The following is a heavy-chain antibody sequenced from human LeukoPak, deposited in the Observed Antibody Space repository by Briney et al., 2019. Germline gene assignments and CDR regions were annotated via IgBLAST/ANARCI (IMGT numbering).Heavy chain of an antibody. Sequence: ASVKVSCKASGYTFTGYGISWVRQAPGQGLEWMGWISAYNGNTNYAQKLQGRVTMTTDTSTSTAYMELRSLRSDDTAVYYCARDLIVATRCDYWGQGTLVTVSS. CDR2: ISAYNGNT. J-gene: IGHJ4*02. D-gene: IGHD5-12*01. V-gene: IGHV1-18*01. CDR1: GYTFTGYG. CDR3: ARDLIVATRCDY.